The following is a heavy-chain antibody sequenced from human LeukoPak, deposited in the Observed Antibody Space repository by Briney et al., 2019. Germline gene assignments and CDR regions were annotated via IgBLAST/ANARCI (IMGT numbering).Heavy chain of an antibody. V-gene: IGHV3-23*01. Sequence: GALRLSCAASGFTFSSYAMSWVRQAPGKGLEWVSAISGSGGSTYYADSVKGRFTISRDNSKNTLYLQMNSLRAEDTAVYYCARGAIVVVPAATYNWFDPWGQGTLVTVSS. J-gene: IGHJ5*02. D-gene: IGHD2-2*01. CDR2: ISGSGGST. CDR3: ARGAIVVVPAATYNWFDP. CDR1: GFTFSSYA.